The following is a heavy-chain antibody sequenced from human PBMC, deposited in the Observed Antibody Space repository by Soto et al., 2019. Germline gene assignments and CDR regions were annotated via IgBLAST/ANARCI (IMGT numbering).Heavy chain of an antibody. Sequence: QVQLVESGGGVVQPGRSLRLSCAASGFTFSSYGMHWVRQAPGKGLEWVAVIWYDGSKEFYADSVKGRFTISRDNSKNTLYLQMNSLRAEDTAVYHCARLSDESGSYYLGFFDYWGQGTLVTVSS. D-gene: IGHD1-26*01. V-gene: IGHV3-33*01. J-gene: IGHJ4*02. CDR3: ARLSDESGSYYLGFFDY. CDR1: GFTFSSYG. CDR2: IWYDGSKE.